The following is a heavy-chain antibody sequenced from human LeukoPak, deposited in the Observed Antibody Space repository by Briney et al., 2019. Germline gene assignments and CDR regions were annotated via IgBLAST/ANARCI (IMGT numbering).Heavy chain of an antibody. J-gene: IGHJ4*02. D-gene: IGHD3-10*01. CDR1: GFTFSSYW. CDR2: IKEDGSEK. Sequence: GGSLRLSCAASGFTFSSYWMSWVRQAPGKGLEWVANIKEDGSEKYYVDSVKGRFTISRDNAKNSLYLQMNSLRAEDTALYYCAKDSSGSESYPYYFDYWGQGTLVTVSS. V-gene: IGHV3-7*03. CDR3: AKDSSGSESYPYYFDY.